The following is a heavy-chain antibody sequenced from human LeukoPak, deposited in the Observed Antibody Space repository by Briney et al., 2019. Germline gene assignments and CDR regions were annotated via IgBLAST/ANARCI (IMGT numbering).Heavy chain of an antibody. CDR3: ARDLGGFYYGSGSSYDY. CDR1: GFTFSSYW. D-gene: IGHD3-10*01. V-gene: IGHV3-74*01. CDR2: INSDGSST. Sequence: GGSLRLSCAASGFTFSSYWMHWVRQAPGKGLVWVSRINSDGSSTSYADSVKGRFTISRDNAKNTLYLQMNSLRAEDTAVYYCARDLGGFYYGSGSSYDYWGQGTLVTVSS. J-gene: IGHJ4*02.